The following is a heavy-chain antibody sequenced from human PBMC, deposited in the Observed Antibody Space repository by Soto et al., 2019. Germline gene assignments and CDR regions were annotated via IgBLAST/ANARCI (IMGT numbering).Heavy chain of an antibody. J-gene: IGHJ4*02. D-gene: IGHD3-22*01. CDR2: INPSGGST. V-gene: IGHV1-46*01. Sequence: ASVKVSCKAAGYTFTSYYMHWVRQAPGQGLEWVGIINPSGGSTSYAQKFQGRVTMTRDTSTSTVYMELSSLRSEDTAVYYCASGRDSSGYYSYYFDYWGQGTLVTVSS. CDR3: ASGRDSSGYYSYYFDY. CDR1: GYTFTSYY.